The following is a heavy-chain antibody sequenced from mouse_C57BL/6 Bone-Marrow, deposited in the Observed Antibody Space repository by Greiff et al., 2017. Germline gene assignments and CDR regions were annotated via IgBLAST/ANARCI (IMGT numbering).Heavy chain of an antibody. Sequence: QVQLQQSGPGLVQPSQSLSITCTVSGFSLTSYGVHWVRQSPGKGLEWLGVICSGGSTDYNAAFMSRLSTTKDNSKGQVFFKMNSLQADDTAIYYCARWGIFDGYCDYYAMDYWGQGTSVTVSS. V-gene: IGHV2-5*01. CDR3: ARWGIFDGYCDYYAMDY. D-gene: IGHD2-3*01. J-gene: IGHJ4*01. CDR2: ICSGGST. CDR1: GFSLTSYG.